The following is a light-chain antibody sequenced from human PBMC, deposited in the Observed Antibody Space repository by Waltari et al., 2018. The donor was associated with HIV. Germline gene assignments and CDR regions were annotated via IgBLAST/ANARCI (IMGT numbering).Light chain of an antibody. CDR3: QQYNHYPMT. Sequence: DIKMTQSPSTLSASVGDRITITCRASQNIHNYLAWYQQKPGKAPKLLVYKASYLQTGVPQRFSGLGSGTDFSLTISSLQADDFATYYCQQYNHYPMTFGGGTRVEI. J-gene: IGKJ4*01. CDR2: KAS. V-gene: IGKV1-5*03. CDR1: QNIHNY.